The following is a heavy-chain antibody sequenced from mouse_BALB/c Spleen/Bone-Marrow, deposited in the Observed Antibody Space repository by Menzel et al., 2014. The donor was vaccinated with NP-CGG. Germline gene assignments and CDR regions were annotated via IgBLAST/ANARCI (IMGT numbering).Heavy chain of an antibody. CDR3: ARGDFFDY. J-gene: IGHJ2*01. V-gene: IGHV1-4*02. CDR1: GYTFTSYT. Sequence: VQLQQSAAELARPGASVKMSCKASGYTFTSYTMHWVQQRPGQGLEWIGYINPTTGYTAYNQNFKDKTSLTADKSSSTAYMQLSSLTSEDAAVYYCARGDFFDYWGQGTTLTVSS. CDR2: INPTTGYT.